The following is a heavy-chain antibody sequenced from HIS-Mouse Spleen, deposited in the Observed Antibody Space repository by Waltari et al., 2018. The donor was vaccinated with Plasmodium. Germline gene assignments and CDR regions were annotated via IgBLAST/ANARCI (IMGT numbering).Heavy chain of an antibody. Sequence: HVQLVQSGAEVKKPVASVKASCKASGYALPTYDINRVRQATGQGLEWMGWMNPNSGNTGYAQKFQGRVTMTRNTSISTAYMELSSLRSEDTAVYYCARGLRGRWFDPWGQGTLVTVSS. CDR1: GYALPTYD. CDR3: ARGLRGRWFDP. J-gene: IGHJ5*02. V-gene: IGHV1-8*01. CDR2: MNPNSGNT.